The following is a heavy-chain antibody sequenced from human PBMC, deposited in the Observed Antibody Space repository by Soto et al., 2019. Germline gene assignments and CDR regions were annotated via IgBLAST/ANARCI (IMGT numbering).Heavy chain of an antibody. CDR1: GFTVTNVW. Sequence: GGSLRLSCAASGFTVTNVWMSWVRQSPGKGLEWVGRIKSKAYGGTTDYAAPVNGRFTISRDGSKNTLYLQMNSLQTEDTAVYYCAKDQWLVLSYFDYWGQGTLVTVSS. V-gene: IGHV3-15*01. CDR3: AKDQWLVLSYFDY. CDR2: IKSKAYGGTT. J-gene: IGHJ4*02. D-gene: IGHD6-19*01.